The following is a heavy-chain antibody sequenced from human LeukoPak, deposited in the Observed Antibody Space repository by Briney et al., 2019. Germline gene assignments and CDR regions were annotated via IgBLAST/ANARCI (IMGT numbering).Heavy chain of an antibody. V-gene: IGHV4-34*01. CDR1: GGSFSGYY. Sequence: SETLSLTCAVYGGSFSGYYWSWIRQPPGKGLEWIGEFNHSGSTNYNPSLKSRVTISVDTSKNQFSLKLSSVTAADTAVYYCARGRVLLGYCSSTSCYGGYYFDYWGQGTLVTVSS. D-gene: IGHD2-2*01. CDR2: FNHSGST. J-gene: IGHJ4*02. CDR3: ARGRVLLGYCSSTSCYGGYYFDY.